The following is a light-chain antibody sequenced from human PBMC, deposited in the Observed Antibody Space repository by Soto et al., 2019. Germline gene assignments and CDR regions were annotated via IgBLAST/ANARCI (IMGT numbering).Light chain of an antibody. Sequence: EIVLTQSPGTLSLSPGERATLSCRASQSVSSYLAWYQQKPGQAPRLLMYGASSRATGIPDRFSGSGSGTDFTLTISRLEPEDFAVYYCHHYGDTPRTFGQGTMVQIK. CDR1: QSVSSY. V-gene: IGKV3-20*01. CDR3: HHYGDTPRT. CDR2: GAS. J-gene: IGKJ1*01.